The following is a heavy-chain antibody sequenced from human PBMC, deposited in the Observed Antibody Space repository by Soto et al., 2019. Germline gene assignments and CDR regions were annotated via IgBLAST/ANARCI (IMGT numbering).Heavy chain of an antibody. J-gene: IGHJ4*02. D-gene: IGHD2-2*03. CDR2: ISYDGSNK. CDR3: ARTLDIVLVPAASRGRHLDY. V-gene: IGHV3-30-3*01. Sequence: QVQLVESGGGVVQPGRSLRLSCAASGFTFSSYAMHWVRQAPGKGLEWVAVISYDGSNKYYADSVKGRFTISRDNSKNTXYXPMNSLRAEDTAVYYCARTLDIVLVPAASRGRHLDYWGQGTLVTVSS. CDR1: GFTFSSYA.